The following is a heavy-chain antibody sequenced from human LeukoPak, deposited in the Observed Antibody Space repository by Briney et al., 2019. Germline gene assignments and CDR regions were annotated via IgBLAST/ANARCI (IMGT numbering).Heavy chain of an antibody. Sequence: ASVKVSCKVSGYTLTELSMHWVRQAPGKGLEWMGGFDPEDGETIYAQKFQGRVTMTRDTSTSTVYMELSSLRSEDTAVYYCARVGDYGDAIWGQGTMVTVSS. J-gene: IGHJ3*02. CDR1: GYTLTELS. V-gene: IGHV1-24*01. D-gene: IGHD4-17*01. CDR2: FDPEDGET. CDR3: ARVGDYGDAI.